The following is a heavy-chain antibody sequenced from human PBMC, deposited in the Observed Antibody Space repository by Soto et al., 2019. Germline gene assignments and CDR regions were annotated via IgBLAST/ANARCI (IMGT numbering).Heavy chain of an antibody. Sequence: GGSLRLSCAASGFTFSSYGMHWVRQAPGKGLEWVAVISYDGSNKYYADSVKGRFTISRDNSKNTLYLQMNSLRAEDTAVYYCACSSPLEQQLWYFDYWGQGTLVTVSS. J-gene: IGHJ4*02. CDR3: ACSSPLEQQLWYFDY. V-gene: IGHV3-30*03. CDR1: GFTFSSYG. D-gene: IGHD6-13*01. CDR2: ISYDGSNK.